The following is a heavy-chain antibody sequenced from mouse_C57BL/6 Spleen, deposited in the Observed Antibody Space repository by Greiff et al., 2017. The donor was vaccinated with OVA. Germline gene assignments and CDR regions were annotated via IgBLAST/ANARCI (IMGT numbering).Heavy chain of an antibody. J-gene: IGHJ1*03. CDR2: IDPSDSYT. Sequence: QVQLKQPGAELVMPGASVKLSCKASGYTFTSYWMHWVKQRPGQGLEWIGEIDPSDSYTNYNQKFKGKSTLTVDKSSSTAYMQLSSLTSEDSAVYYGARATITTVVATSYWYFDVWGTGTTVTVSS. D-gene: IGHD1-1*01. V-gene: IGHV1-69*01. CDR3: ARATITTVVATSYWYFDV. CDR1: GYTFTSYW.